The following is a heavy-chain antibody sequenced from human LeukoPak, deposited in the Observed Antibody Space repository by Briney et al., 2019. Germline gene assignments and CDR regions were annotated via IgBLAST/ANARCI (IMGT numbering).Heavy chain of an antibody. CDR3: AKNWIQQWSTRDDAFDI. CDR1: GFTFSSYG. D-gene: IGHD5-18*01. CDR2: ISYDGSNK. J-gene: IGHJ3*02. V-gene: IGHV3-30*18. Sequence: PGGSLRLSCAASGFTFSSYGMHWVRQAPGKGLEWVAVISYDGSNKYYAASVKGRFTISRDNSKNTLYLQMNSLRDEDTAVYYCAKNWIQQWSTRDDAFDIWGQGTMVTVSS.